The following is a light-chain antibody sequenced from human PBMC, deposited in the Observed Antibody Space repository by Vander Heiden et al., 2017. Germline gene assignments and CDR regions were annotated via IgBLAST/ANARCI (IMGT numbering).Light chain of an antibody. Sequence: ASQITQSPSTLPASVGDRVTITCRESPDIGNDLSWYQQKPGKAPKVLISVVSSLQGGVPSRFSGSGFGTDFTLTINSLQPEDFATYYCLQDHVFPWTLGQGTKVEVK. V-gene: IGKV1-6*01. J-gene: IGKJ1*01. CDR3: LQDHVFPWT. CDR1: PDIGND. CDR2: VVS.